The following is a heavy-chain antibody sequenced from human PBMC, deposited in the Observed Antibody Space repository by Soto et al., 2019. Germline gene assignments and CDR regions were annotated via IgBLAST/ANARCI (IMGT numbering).Heavy chain of an antibody. CDR3: TRETLAGKTAPEP. CDR2: ISVSDVFI. Sequence: VGSLRLSCAASVFNVGAFAVNCVRHSPGKWLEWVAGISVSDVFIYYSDSVRGRFYISRDASENILYLQMNSLRVHDTALYYCTRETLAGKTAPEPWG. CDR1: VFNVGAFA. D-gene: IGHD1-1*01. V-gene: IGHV3-23*01. J-gene: IGHJ5*02.